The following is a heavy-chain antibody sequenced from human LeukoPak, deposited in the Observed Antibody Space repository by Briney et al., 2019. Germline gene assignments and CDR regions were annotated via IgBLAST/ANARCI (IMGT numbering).Heavy chain of an antibody. Sequence: GGSLRLSCAASGFTVSSNYMSWVRQAPGKGLEWVSVIYSGGSTYYADSVKGRFTISRDNSKNTLYLQMNSLRAEDTAVYYCARDYSDPYYFDYWGQGTLVTVSS. D-gene: IGHD4-17*01. CDR3: ARDYSDPYYFDY. CDR1: GFTVSSNY. J-gene: IGHJ4*02. CDR2: IYSGGST. V-gene: IGHV3-53*01.